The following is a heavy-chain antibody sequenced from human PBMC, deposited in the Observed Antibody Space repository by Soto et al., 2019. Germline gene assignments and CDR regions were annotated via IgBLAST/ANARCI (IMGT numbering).Heavy chain of an antibody. Sequence: GGSLRLSCATSGFTFSIYYMHWVRQAPGKGLVWVSRINSDGTTANYADSVKGRFTISRDNARNTVYLQMNSLRVEDTAVYYCARAGDSSSLWGQGTLVTVSS. CDR3: ARAGDSSSL. CDR1: GFTFSIYY. J-gene: IGHJ4*02. CDR2: INSDGTTA. V-gene: IGHV3-74*01. D-gene: IGHD6-13*01.